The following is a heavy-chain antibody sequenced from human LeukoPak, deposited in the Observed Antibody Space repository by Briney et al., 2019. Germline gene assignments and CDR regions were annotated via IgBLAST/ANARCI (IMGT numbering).Heavy chain of an antibody. J-gene: IGHJ6*02. CDR2: ISISGSYT. CDR3: AKWIVVVPAGYGMDV. V-gene: IGHV3-23*01. D-gene: IGHD2-2*01. Sequence: GGSLRLSCAASGFTFTSYAMSWVRQAPGKGLEWVSTISISGSYTYYADSVKGRFTISRDNSKNPLYLQMNSLRAEDTAVYYCAKWIVVVPAGYGMDVWGQGTTVTVSS. CDR1: GFTFTSYA.